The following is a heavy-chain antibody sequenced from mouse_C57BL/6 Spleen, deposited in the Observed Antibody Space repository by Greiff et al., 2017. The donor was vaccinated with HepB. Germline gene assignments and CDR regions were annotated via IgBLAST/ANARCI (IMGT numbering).Heavy chain of an antibody. V-gene: IGHV3-6*01. J-gene: IGHJ1*03. CDR1: GYSITSGYY. D-gene: IGHD1-1*01. CDR3: AREDYYGRGWYFDV. CDR2: ISYDGSN. Sequence: VQLKESGPGLVKPSQSLSLTCSVTGYSITSGYYWNWIRQFPGNKLEWMGYISYDGSNNYNPSLKNRISITRDTSKNQFFLKLNSVTTEDTATYYGAREDYYGRGWYFDVWGTGTTVTVSS.